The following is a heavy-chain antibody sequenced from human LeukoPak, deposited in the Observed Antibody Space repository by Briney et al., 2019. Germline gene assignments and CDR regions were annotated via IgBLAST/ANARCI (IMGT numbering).Heavy chain of an antibody. V-gene: IGHV3-9*01. CDR1: GFNFDDYS. D-gene: IGHD5-12*01. Sequence: PGRSLRLSCAASGFNFDDYSMHWIRQAPGKGLEWVSGISWNSGSAGCADSVKGRFTISRDNAKNSLYLQMNSLRTEDTALYYCAKDRTHSGYDALDYWGQGTLVTVSS. J-gene: IGHJ4*02. CDR3: AKDRTHSGYDALDY. CDR2: ISWNSGSA.